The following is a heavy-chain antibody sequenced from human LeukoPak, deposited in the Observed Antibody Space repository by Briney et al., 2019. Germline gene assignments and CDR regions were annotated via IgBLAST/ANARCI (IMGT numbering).Heavy chain of an antibody. J-gene: IGHJ6*03. CDR3: VRERLTPRLGGDAYFYMDV. D-gene: IGHD4-17*01. CDR2: TYYWSKWYN. CDR1: GDSVLSNSST. Sequence: SQTLSLTCAISGDSVLSNSSTWNWIRQSPSRGREWLGRTYYWSKWYNDYAPSLKSRLTIDRDTSKNHFSLQLSSVTPEDTAIYFCVRERLTPRLGGDAYFYMDVWGKGTTVTVS. V-gene: IGHV6-1*01.